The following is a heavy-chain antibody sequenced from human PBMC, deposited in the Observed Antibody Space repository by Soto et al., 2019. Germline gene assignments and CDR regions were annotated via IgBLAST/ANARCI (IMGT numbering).Heavy chain of an antibody. V-gene: IGHV3-74*01. CDR1: GFTFSRYW. CDR3: ARVPFDSFGVDY. CDR2: INNDGSST. D-gene: IGHD3-3*01. J-gene: IGHJ4*02. Sequence: GGSLILSCAASGFTFSRYWMHWVRQAPGEGLVWVSRINNDGSSTSYADFVKGRFTISRDNAKNTLYLQMKSLRAADTAVYYCARVPFDSFGVDYWGQGTLVTVSS.